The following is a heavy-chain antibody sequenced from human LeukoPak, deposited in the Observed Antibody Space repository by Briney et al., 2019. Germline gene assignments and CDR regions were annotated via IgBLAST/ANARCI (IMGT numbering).Heavy chain of an antibody. J-gene: IGHJ4*02. CDR3: ASDYGGINRDY. CDR1: GFSFSTYS. D-gene: IGHD4-23*01. V-gene: IGHV3-48*01. Sequence: GSLRLSFAASGFSFSTYSLNCVRQAPAKGMEWLSHITITGTLYYADSVKGRFTVSRDNAENSLYLQMNSLRAEDTAVYYCASDYGGINRDYWGQGTLVTVSS. CDR2: ITITGTL.